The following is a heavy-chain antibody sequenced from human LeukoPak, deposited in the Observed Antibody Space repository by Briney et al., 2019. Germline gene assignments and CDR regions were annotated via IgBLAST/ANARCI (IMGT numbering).Heavy chain of an antibody. CDR3: ATAVAARPGEDAFDI. J-gene: IGHJ3*02. CDR1: GYTFTGYY. Sequence: ASVKVSCKASGYTFTGYYMHWVRQAPGQGLEWMGWMNPNSGNTGYAQKFQGRVTITRNTSISTAYMELSSLRSEDTAVYYCATAVAARPGEDAFDIWGQGTMVTVSS. CDR2: MNPNSGNT. D-gene: IGHD6-6*01. V-gene: IGHV1-8*03.